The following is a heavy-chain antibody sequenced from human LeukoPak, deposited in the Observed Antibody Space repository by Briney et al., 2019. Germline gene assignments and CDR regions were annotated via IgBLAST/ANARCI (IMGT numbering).Heavy chain of an antibody. CDR1: GGSISSSSYY. CDR3: AGSLRITMVRGVLT. J-gene: IGHJ5*02. D-gene: IGHD3-10*01. Sequence: PSETLSLTCTVSGGSISSSSYYWGWIRQPPGKGLEWIGSIYYSGSTYYNPSLKSRVTISVDTSKNQFSLKLSSVTAADTAVYYCAGSLRITMVRGVLTWGQGTPVTVSS. CDR2: IYYSGST. V-gene: IGHV4-39*01.